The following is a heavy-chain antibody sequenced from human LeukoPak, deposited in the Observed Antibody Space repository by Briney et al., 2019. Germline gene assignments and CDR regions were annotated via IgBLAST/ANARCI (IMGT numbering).Heavy chain of an antibody. D-gene: IGHD2-15*01. V-gene: IGHV5-51*01. J-gene: IGHJ6*03. Sequence: GESLKISCKGSGYRFTSYWIGWVRQMPRKGLDCLGIIYPGDSDTRYSPSFPGQVTISAAKSTSTAYLQCSTPNASDTAMYYCAREYCSGGSCYQSTHYYMDVWGKGTTVTVSS. CDR3: AREYCSGGSCYQSTHYYMDV. CDR2: IYPGDSDT. CDR1: GYRFTSYW.